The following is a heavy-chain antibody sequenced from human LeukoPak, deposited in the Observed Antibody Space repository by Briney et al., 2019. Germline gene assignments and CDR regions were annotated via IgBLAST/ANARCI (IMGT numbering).Heavy chain of an antibody. J-gene: IGHJ4*02. V-gene: IGHV3-21*01. CDR2: ISSSSTYI. D-gene: IGHD3-22*01. CDR1: GFTFSSCT. Sequence: GGSLRLSCAASGFTFSSCTMNWVRQAPGKGLEWVSSISSSSTYIYYADSVEGRFTISRDNAENSLFLEMNSLRAEDTAVYYCARDLGTTMITSLGYWGQGTLVTVSS. CDR3: ARDLGTTMITSLGY.